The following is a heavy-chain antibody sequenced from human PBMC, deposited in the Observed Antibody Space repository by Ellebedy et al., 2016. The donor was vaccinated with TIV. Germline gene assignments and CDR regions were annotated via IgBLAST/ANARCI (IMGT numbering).Heavy chain of an antibody. CDR1: GFTFSSYW. CDR2: INQDGSEQ. V-gene: IGHV3-7*01. J-gene: IGHJ3*01. CDR3: ATDGSYGDYRSPAHAFEF. Sequence: GESLKISCAAPGFTFSSYWMSWVRQAPGKGLEWVANINQDGSEQYYVDSVKGRFTISRDNAKNSLYLQMNRLGADDTAVYYCATDGSYGDYRSPAHAFEFWGQGTMVTVSS. D-gene: IGHD4-17*01.